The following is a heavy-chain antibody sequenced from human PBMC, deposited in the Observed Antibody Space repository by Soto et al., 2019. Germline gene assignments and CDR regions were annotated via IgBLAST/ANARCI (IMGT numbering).Heavy chain of an antibody. CDR3: AREELPSYYYGMDV. CDR1: GYIFTGYH. D-gene: IGHD1-7*01. V-gene: IGHV1-2*02. Sequence: ASEKVSCKAPGYIFTGYHMHWVRQAPGQGLEWMGWTNPNTCGTKYAQKFQGRCTMTRDTSSSTAYMELSSLKSNDTAVYYCAREELPSYYYGMDVWGQGTTGT. J-gene: IGHJ6*02. CDR2: TNPNTCGT.